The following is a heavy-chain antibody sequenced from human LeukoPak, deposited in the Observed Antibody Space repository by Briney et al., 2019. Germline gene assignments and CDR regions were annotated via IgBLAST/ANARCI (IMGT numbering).Heavy chain of an antibody. V-gene: IGHV1-18*04. CDR3: ARAAMVDTDHLTFDY. Sequence: VASVKVSCKASGYTFTSYGISWVRQAPGQGLEWMGWISAYNGNTNYAQKLQGRVTMTTDTSTSTAYMELRSLGSDDTAVYYCARAAMVDTDHLTFDYWGQGTLVTVSS. D-gene: IGHD5-18*01. CDR2: ISAYNGNT. CDR1: GYTFTSYG. J-gene: IGHJ4*02.